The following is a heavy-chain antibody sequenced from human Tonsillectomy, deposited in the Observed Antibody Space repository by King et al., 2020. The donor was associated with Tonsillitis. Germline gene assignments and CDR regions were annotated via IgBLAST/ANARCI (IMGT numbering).Heavy chain of an antibody. Sequence: QLQESGPGLVKPSETLSLTCTVSGGSISSSSYYWGWIRQPPGKGLGWIGSIYYSGSTYYNPSLKSRVTISVDTSKNQFSLKLSSVTAADTAVYYCARQTPAAGRGNWFDPWGQGTLVTVSS. CDR1: GGSISSSSYY. D-gene: IGHD6-13*01. V-gene: IGHV4-39*07. CDR3: ARQTPAAGRGNWFDP. J-gene: IGHJ5*02. CDR2: IYYSGST.